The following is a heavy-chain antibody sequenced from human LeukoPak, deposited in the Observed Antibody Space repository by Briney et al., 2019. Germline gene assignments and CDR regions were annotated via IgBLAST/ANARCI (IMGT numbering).Heavy chain of an antibody. D-gene: IGHD3-22*01. CDR1: GYTFTGDH. CDR2: MHPGSGAT. V-gene: IGHV1-2*02. CDR3: AREWAYYNSVDDTFDI. J-gene: IGHJ3*02. Sequence: ASVRVSCKASGYTFTGDHLHWVRHAPGQGLEWMGWMHPGSGATHYTEKFQGRVTMTRDTSTSTAYMDLSNLRSDDTAVYFCAREWAYYNSVDDTFDIWGQGTLVTVSP.